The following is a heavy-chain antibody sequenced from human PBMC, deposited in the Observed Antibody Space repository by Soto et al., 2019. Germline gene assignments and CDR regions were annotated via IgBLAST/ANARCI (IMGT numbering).Heavy chain of an antibody. D-gene: IGHD3-22*01. Sequence: HPGGSLRLSCAASGFTFDDYTMHWVRQAPGKGLEWVSLISWDGGSTYYADSVKGRFTISRDNSKNSLYLQMNSLRTEDTALYYCAKDINSSGYFDYWGQGTLVTVSS. CDR1: GFTFDDYT. CDR3: AKDINSSGYFDY. V-gene: IGHV3-43*01. CDR2: ISWDGGST. J-gene: IGHJ4*02.